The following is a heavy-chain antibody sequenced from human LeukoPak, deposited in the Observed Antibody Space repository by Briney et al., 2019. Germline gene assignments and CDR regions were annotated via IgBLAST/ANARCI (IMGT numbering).Heavy chain of an antibody. CDR3: ARDNSIADRGWWFDP. V-gene: IGHV1-46*01. Sequence: GASVTVSCKASGYIFTNHYMHWVRQAPGQGLEWMGLINPSGSSTLYAEKFRGRIIMTRDMSTATDYMELSSLRSEGTAVYYCARDNSIADRGWWFDPWGQGTLVTVSS. CDR1: GYIFTNHY. CDR2: INPSGSST. D-gene: IGHD4-23*01. J-gene: IGHJ5*02.